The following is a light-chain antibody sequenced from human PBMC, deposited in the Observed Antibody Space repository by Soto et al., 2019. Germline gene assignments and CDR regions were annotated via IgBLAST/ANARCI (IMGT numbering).Light chain of an antibody. CDR1: QSVSSY. CDR2: DAS. J-gene: IGKJ2*01. V-gene: IGKV3D-11*02. CDR3: QQRSNWPYT. Sequence: EIVLTQSPATLSLSPGERATLSCRASQSVSSYLAWYQQKPGQAPRLLIYDASNRATGIPARFSGSGPGTDFTLTISSLEPEDFAVSYCQQRSNWPYTFGQGTKLEIK.